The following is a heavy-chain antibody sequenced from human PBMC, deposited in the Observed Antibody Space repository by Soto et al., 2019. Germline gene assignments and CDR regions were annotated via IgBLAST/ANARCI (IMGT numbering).Heavy chain of an antibody. J-gene: IGHJ4*02. V-gene: IGHV3-23*01. Sequence: EVQLLESGGGLVQPGGSLRLSFAASGFSFSSYAMNWVRQAPGKGLEWVSVISGSGDSTYYADSVKGRFTISRDNSKNTLYLQMISLRAEDTAVYYCARRSSGWYFDYWGQGTLVSVSS. D-gene: IGHD6-19*01. CDR2: ISGSGDST. CDR1: GFSFSSYA. CDR3: ARRSSGWYFDY.